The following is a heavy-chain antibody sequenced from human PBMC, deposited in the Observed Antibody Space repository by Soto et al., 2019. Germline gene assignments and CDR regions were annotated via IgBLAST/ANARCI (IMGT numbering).Heavy chain of an antibody. J-gene: IGHJ3*02. D-gene: IGHD3-22*01. Sequence: ASVKVSCKASGYTFTSCYMHWVRQAPGQGLEWMGIINPSGGSTSYAQKFQGRVTMTRDTSTSTVYMELSSLRSEDTAVCYCARRGDYYDSSGYPLRGAFDIWGQGTMVTVSS. CDR3: ARRGDYYDSSGYPLRGAFDI. CDR2: INPSGGST. V-gene: IGHV1-46*01. CDR1: GYTFTSCY.